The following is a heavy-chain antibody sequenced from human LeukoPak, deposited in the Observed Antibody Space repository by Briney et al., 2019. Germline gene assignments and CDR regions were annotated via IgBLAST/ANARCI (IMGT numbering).Heavy chain of an antibody. V-gene: IGHV3-33*01. CDR3: ARDVGYDKNWFDP. J-gene: IGHJ5*02. CDR1: GFTFSNYG. CDR2: IWYDGSNK. Sequence: GRSLRLSCAASGFTFSNYGMHWVRQAPGKGLEWVAVIWYDGSNKYYADSVKGRFTISRDNSKNTLYLQMNSLRVEDTAMYYCARDVGYDKNWFDPWGQGTLVTVSS. D-gene: IGHD2-8*02.